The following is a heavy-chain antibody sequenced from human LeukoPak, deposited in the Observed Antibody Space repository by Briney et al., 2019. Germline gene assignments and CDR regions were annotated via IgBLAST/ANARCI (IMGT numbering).Heavy chain of an antibody. J-gene: IGHJ4*02. V-gene: IGHV3-53*01. D-gene: IGHD3-22*01. CDR3: AYISGYYYSFDY. CDR1: GFTVSSNY. CDR2: IYSGGST. Sequence: GGSPRLSCAASGFTVSSNYMSWGRQAPGKGLEWVSVIYSGGSTYYADSVKGRFTISRDNSKNTLYLQMNSLRAEDTAVYYCAYISGYYYSFDYWGQGTLVTVSS.